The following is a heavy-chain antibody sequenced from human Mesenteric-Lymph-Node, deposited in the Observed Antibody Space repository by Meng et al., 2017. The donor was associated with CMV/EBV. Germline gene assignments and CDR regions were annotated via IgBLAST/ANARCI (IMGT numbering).Heavy chain of an antibody. CDR1: GGSITSANPH. CDR3: ARVTPGEYFDY. CDR2: IYYSGSS. J-gene: IGHJ4*02. Sequence: CSVSGGSITSANPHWSWIRQSPGRGLEWVGYIYYSGSSYYNPSLKSRLTISVDTAKNQLSLKLNSVTAADTAVYFCARVTPGEYFDYWGQGSLVTVSS. V-gene: IGHV4-30-4*01. D-gene: IGHD3-10*01.